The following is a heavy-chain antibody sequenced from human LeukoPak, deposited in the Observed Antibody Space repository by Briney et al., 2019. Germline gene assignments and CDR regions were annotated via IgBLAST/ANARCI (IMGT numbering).Heavy chain of an antibody. CDR1: GFTFNNYW. CDR2: IKQDGSET. CDR3: AKGSGVLWSGELLYGMDV. J-gene: IGHJ6*02. Sequence: GGSLRLSCIASGFTFNNYWMRWVRQAPGKGLEWVANIKQDGSETYYVDSVKGRFTISRDNARNSLSLQMNGLRAEDTAVYFCAKGSGVLWSGELLYGMDVWGQGTTVTVSS. D-gene: IGHD3-10*01. V-gene: IGHV3-7*03.